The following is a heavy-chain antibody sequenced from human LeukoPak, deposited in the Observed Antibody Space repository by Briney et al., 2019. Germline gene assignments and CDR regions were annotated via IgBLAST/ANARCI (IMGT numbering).Heavy chain of an antibody. CDR1: GFSFSSNA. CDR3: ARDLTRFVLRYFDWSTHYFDY. V-gene: IGHV3-23*01. J-gene: IGHJ4*02. CDR2: IVGNGGRT. D-gene: IGHD3-9*01. Sequence: GSLSLSCAASGFSFSSNAMSWVRPAPGKGLEWVAVIVGNGGRTYYSDSVNGRFTISRDNSKNALSLQMNSLEAEDTAVYYCARDLTRFVLRYFDWSTHYFDYWGQGTLVTVSS.